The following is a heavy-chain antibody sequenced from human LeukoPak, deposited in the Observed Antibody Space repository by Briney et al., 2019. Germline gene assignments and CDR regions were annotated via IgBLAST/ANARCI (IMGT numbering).Heavy chain of an antibody. J-gene: IGHJ3*02. V-gene: IGHV3-7*01. CDR3: ARDRGRGAFDI. CDR1: GFTFSSYW. D-gene: IGHD3-10*01. CDR2: IKQDGSEK. Sequence: GGSLRLSCVASGFTFSSYWMSWVRQAPGKGLEWVANIKQDGSEKYYVDSVKGRFTISRDNAKNSLYLQMNSLRAEDTAVYYRARDRGRGAFDIWGQGTMVTASS.